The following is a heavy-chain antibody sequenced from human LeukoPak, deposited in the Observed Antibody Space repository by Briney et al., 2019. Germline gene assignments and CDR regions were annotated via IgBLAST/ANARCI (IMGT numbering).Heavy chain of an antibody. CDR2: ISAYNGNT. CDR1: GYTFTIYG. J-gene: IGHJ4*02. CDR3: ARDAGGSYLASGDFDY. D-gene: IGHD1-26*01. V-gene: IGHV1-18*01. Sequence: ASVKVSCTASGYTFTIYGISWVRQAPGQGLEWMGWISAYNGNTNYAQKLQGRVTMTTDTSTSTAYMELRSLRSDDPAVYYCARDAGGSYLASGDFDYWGQGTLVTVSS.